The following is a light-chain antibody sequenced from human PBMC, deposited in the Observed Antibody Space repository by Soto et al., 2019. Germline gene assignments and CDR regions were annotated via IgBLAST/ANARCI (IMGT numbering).Light chain of an antibody. CDR2: EVT. CDR1: SSDVGRYNY. CDR3: GSYTTTYVRV. V-gene: IGLV2-14*01. Sequence: QSALTQPASVSGSPGQSITISCTGTSSDVGRYNYVSWYQQHPGRAPKLIVYEVTNRPSGVSDRFSGSKSGLVASLTISGRQAADEAVYFCGSYTTTYVRVFGTGTKLTVL. J-gene: IGLJ1*01.